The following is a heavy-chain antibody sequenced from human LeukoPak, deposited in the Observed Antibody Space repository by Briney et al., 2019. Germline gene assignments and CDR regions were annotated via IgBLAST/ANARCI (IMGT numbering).Heavy chain of an antibody. CDR2: INHDGSST. CDR3: ARCPHYYDKSVAFDI. J-gene: IGHJ3*02. CDR1: GFTFSSYW. Sequence: PGGSLRLSCAASGFTFSSYWMHWVRQAPGKGLVWVSRINHDGSSTNYADSVKGRFTISRDNAKNTLYLQMNSLRAEDTAVYYCARCPHYYDKSVAFDIWGQGTMVTVSP. D-gene: IGHD3-22*01. V-gene: IGHV3-74*01.